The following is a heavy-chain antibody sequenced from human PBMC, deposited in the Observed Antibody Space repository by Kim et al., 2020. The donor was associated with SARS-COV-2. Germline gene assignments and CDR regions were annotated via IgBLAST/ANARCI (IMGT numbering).Heavy chain of an antibody. Sequence: GGSLRLSCAASGFTFSSYAMSWVRQAPGKGLEWVSAISGSGGSTYYADSVKGRFTISRDNSKNTLYLQMNSLRAEDTAVYYCAKGNLGSTMIPDAFDIWGQGTMVTVSS. J-gene: IGHJ3*02. V-gene: IGHV3-23*01. CDR2: ISGSGGST. CDR1: GFTFSSYA. D-gene: IGHD3-22*01. CDR3: AKGNLGSTMIPDAFDI.